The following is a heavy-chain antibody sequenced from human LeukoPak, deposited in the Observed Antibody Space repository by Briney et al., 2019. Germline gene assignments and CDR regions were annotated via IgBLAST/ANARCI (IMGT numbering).Heavy chain of an antibody. J-gene: IGHJ4*02. V-gene: IGHV4-34*01. CDR3: ARQMYNWKYDY. CDR1: GVSFSGYY. D-gene: IGHD1-1*01. CDR2: INHSGST. Sequence: RTSETLSLTCAVYGVSFSGYYWSWIRQPPGKGLEWIGEINHSGSTNYNPSPKSRVTISVDTSKNQFSLKLSSVTAADAAVYYCARQMYNWKYDYWGQGTLVTVSS.